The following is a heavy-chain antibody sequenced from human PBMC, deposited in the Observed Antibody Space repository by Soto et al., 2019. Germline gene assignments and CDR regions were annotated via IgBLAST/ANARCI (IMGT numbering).Heavy chain of an antibody. V-gene: IGHV3-23*01. J-gene: IGHJ4*02. Sequence: EVPLLESGGALVQPGGSLRLSCAASGFTFSSYAMRWVRQAPGKGLEWVSAISGSGDSTYYADSVQGRFTVSRDTSKNTLYLQMNSMRAEDTAVYYCARRGSGSYYDYWGQGTLVTVSS. CDR3: ARRGSGSYYDY. CDR2: ISGSGDST. CDR1: GFTFSSYA. D-gene: IGHD1-26*01.